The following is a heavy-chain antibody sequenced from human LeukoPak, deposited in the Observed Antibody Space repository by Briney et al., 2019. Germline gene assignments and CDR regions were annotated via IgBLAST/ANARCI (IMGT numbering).Heavy chain of an antibody. Sequence: SETLSLTCGVSGGSISNTNWWSWVRQPPGQGLEWIGEISLTGLTHYNPSFESRVTVSLDKSKNQRSLNLTSVTAADTAVYYCSRENGAFSPFGYWGQGTLDTVLS. CDR3: SRENGAFSPFGY. CDR1: GGSISNTNW. J-gene: IGHJ4*02. V-gene: IGHV4-4*02. CDR2: ISLTGLT. D-gene: IGHD2-8*01.